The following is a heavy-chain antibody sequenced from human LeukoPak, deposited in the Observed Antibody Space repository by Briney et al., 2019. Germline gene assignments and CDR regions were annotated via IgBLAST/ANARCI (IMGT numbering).Heavy chain of an antibody. CDR2: MNPNSGNT. J-gene: IGHJ3*02. D-gene: IGHD2-15*01. V-gene: IGHV1-8*01. Sequence: GASVKVSCKASGYTFTSYDINWVRQATGQGLEWMGWMNPNSGNTGYAQKFQGRVTMTRNTSISTAYMELSSLRSEDTAVYYCARTSYCSGGSGYSGVDAFDIWGQGTMVTVSS. CDR3: ARTSYCSGGSGYSGVDAFDI. CDR1: GYTFTSYD.